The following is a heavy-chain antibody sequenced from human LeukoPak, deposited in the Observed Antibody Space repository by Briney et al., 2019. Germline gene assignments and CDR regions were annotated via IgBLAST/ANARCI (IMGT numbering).Heavy chain of an antibody. CDR2: IYTSGST. CDR3: ARDGYSYGNWFDP. D-gene: IGHD5-18*01. Sequence: KTSETLSLTCAVYGGSFSGYYWSWIRQPPGKGLEWIGRIYTSGSTNYNPSLKSRVTISVDTSKNQFSLKLSSVTAADTAVYYCARDGYSYGNWFDPWGQGTLVTVSS. J-gene: IGHJ5*02. V-gene: IGHV4-59*10. CDR1: GGSFSGYY.